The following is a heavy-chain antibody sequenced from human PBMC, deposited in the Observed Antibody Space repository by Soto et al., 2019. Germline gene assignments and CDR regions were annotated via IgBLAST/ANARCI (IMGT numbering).Heavy chain of an antibody. V-gene: IGHV3-30*18. Sequence: QVQLVESGGGVVQPGRSLRLSCAASGFTFSTYGMNWVRQAPGKGLEWVAVISYDGSNQYYADSVKGRFTISRDNSKNTLYLQMNSLRADDTAVYYCAKDRAGYDSYGCDVWGQGTTVTVSS. D-gene: IGHD5-12*01. CDR1: GFTFSTYG. CDR3: AKDRAGYDSYGCDV. CDR2: ISYDGSNQ. J-gene: IGHJ6*02.